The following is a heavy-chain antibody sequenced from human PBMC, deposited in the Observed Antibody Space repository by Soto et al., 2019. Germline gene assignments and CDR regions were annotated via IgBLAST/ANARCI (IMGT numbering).Heavy chain of an antibody. CDR3: AREGAVVGSAVYYGMDV. CDR1: GYPFTSYS. D-gene: IGHD2-15*01. V-gene: IGHV1-18*04. Sequence: QVQLVQSGAEVKEPGASVKVSCKASGYPFTSYSFSWVRQAPGQGLEWMGWSSAYNGDTRYAQKFQGRVTMTADPYTDTAYMELRNLTSAATGVYYCAREGAVVGSAVYYGMDVWCQGTMVTVS. CDR2: SSAYNGDT. J-gene: IGHJ6*02.